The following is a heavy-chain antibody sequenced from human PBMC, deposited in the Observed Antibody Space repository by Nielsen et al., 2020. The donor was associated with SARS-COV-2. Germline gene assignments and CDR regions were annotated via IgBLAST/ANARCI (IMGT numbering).Heavy chain of an antibody. D-gene: IGHD2/OR15-2a*01. V-gene: IGHV1-8*01. CDR3: ARGLTYGSMPDY. Sequence: ASVQVSCKASGYTFTSYDINWVRQATGQGLEWMGWMNPSSGNTGYAQKFQGRVTMTRNTSISTAYMELSSLRSEDTAVYYCARGLTYGSMPDYWGQGTLVTVSS. CDR2: MNPSSGNT. CDR1: GYTFTSYD. J-gene: IGHJ4*02.